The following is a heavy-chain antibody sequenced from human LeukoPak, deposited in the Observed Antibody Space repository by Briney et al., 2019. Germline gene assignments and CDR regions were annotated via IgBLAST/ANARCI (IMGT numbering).Heavy chain of an antibody. Sequence: SETLSLTCTVSGGSISSYYWSWIRQPPGKGLEWIGYIYYSGSTNYNPSLKSRVTISVDTSKNQFSLKLSSVTAADTAVYYCARHLYDDYHYFDYWGQGTLVTVSS. CDR2: IYYSGST. CDR1: GGSISSYY. CDR3: ARHLYDDYHYFDY. D-gene: IGHD4-17*01. V-gene: IGHV4-59*08. J-gene: IGHJ4*02.